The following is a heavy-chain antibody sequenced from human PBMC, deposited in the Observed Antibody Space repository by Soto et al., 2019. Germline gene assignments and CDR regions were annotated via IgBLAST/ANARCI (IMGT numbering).Heavy chain of an antibody. CDR1: GYTFTGYY. CDR2: INPNSGGT. Sequence: GASVKVSCKASGYTFTGYYMHWVRQAPGQGLEWMGWINPNSGGTNYAQKFQGWVTMTRDTSISTAYMELSRLRSDDTAVYYCAREMYSSSWYSPNWFDPWGQGTLVTVSS. J-gene: IGHJ5*02. D-gene: IGHD6-13*01. V-gene: IGHV1-2*04. CDR3: AREMYSSSWYSPNWFDP.